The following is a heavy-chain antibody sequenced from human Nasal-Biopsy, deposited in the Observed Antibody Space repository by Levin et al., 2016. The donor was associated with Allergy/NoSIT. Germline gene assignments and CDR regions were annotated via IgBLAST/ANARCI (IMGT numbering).Heavy chain of an antibody. CDR2: ISAYNGDT. CDR1: GDTFSSYG. J-gene: IGHJ5*02. V-gene: IGHV1-18*01. CDR3: AREAYYESSDWRLDP. Sequence: ASVKVSCKAPGDTFSSYGISWVRQAPGQGLEWVGRISAYNGDTKYAQRFQGRVIMMTDTSTNTAYMELRSLRSDDTALYFCAREAYYESSDWRLDPWGQGTLVTVAS. D-gene: IGHD3-22*01.